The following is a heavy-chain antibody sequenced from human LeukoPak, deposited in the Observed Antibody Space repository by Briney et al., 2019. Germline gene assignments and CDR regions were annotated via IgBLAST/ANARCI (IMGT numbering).Heavy chain of an antibody. CDR1: GYTFTAYY. D-gene: IGHD3-9*01. CDR3: ARDYDILTGTEFDY. V-gene: IGHV1-2*02. J-gene: IGHJ4*02. Sequence: GASVKVSCKASGYTFTAYYMHWVRQAPGQGLEWMGWINPNSGGTNYAQKFQGRVTMTRDTSINTAYMELSSLTFDDTAVYYCARDYDILTGTEFDYWGQGALVTVSS. CDR2: INPNSGGT.